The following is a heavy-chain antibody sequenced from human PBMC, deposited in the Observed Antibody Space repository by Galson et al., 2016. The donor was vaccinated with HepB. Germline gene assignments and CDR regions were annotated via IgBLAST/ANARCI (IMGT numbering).Heavy chain of an antibody. CDR3: ARGVGGVGDYSEGYYYHYYMDV. Sequence: SVKVSCKASGYMFISYGISWVRQAPGQGLEWMGWISTFNGKTDFARKFQGRVTMTTDTSTNTALMDLRRLRSDDTAVYYCARGVGGVGDYSEGYYYHYYMDVWGTGTTVTVTS. V-gene: IGHV1-18*04. D-gene: IGHD3-16*01. J-gene: IGHJ6*03. CDR2: ISTFNGKT. CDR1: GYMFISYG.